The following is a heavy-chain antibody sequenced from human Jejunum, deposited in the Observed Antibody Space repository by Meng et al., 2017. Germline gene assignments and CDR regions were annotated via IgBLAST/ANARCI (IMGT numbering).Heavy chain of an antibody. D-gene: IGHD6-6*01. J-gene: IGHJ4*02. CDR3: ARVDSSASFDY. CDR2: IYHRGNI. V-gene: IGHV4-4*02. Sequence: QVQLPESGPGLVKPSGTLSLTCAVAGASVSSSNWWSWVRQSPGKGLGWIGGIYHRGNINYNPSLKSRVTISVDKSKNQFSLKLNSVTAADTAVYYCARVDSSASFDYWGQGTLVTVSS. CDR1: GASVSSSNW.